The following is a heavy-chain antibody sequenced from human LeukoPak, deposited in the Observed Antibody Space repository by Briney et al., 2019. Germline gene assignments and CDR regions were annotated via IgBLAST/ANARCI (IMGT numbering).Heavy chain of an antibody. J-gene: IGHJ5*02. Sequence: PGGSLRLSCAASGFTFSNAWMSWVRQAPGKGLEWVGRIKSKTDGGTTDYAAPVKGRFTVSRDDSKNTLYLQMNSLKTEDTAVYYCTTDRITMIVREGTPWFDPWGQGTLVTVSS. D-gene: IGHD3-22*01. V-gene: IGHV3-15*01. CDR2: IKSKTDGGTT. CDR1: GFTFSNAW. CDR3: TTDRITMIVREGTPWFDP.